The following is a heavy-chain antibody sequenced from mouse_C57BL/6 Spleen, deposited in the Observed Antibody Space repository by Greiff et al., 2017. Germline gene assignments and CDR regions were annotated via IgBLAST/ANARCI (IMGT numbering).Heavy chain of an antibody. CDR2: IYPGDGDT. CDR3: ARFAIITTVVFDY. D-gene: IGHD1-1*01. J-gene: IGHJ2*01. CDR1: GYAFSSSW. Sequence: QVQLQQSGPELVKPGASVKISCKASGYAFSSSWMNWVKQRPGKGLEWIGRIYPGDGDTNYNGKFKGKATLTADKSSSTAYMQHSSLTSEDSAVYFCARFAIITTVVFDYWGQGTTLTVSS. V-gene: IGHV1-82*01.